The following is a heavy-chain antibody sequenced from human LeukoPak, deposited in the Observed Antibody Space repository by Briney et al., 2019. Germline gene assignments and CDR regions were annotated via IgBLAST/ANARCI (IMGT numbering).Heavy chain of an antibody. Sequence: ASVKVSCKASGYTFTSYDINWVRQAPGQGLEWMGWMNPNSGNTGYAQKIQGRVTMTRNTSISTAYMELSSLRSEDTAVYYCARGLDFQGEANFDYWGQGTLVTVSS. D-gene: IGHD3-16*01. CDR3: ARGLDFQGEANFDY. CDR2: MNPNSGNT. J-gene: IGHJ4*02. V-gene: IGHV1-8*01. CDR1: GYTFTSYD.